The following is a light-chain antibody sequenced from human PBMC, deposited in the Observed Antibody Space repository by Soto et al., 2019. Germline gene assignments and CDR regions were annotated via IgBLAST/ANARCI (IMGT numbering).Light chain of an antibody. CDR1: QSVSSN. CDR2: GAS. Sequence: EIVMTQSPATLSVSPGERVTLSCRASQSVSSNLAWYQQKPGQAPRLLIYGASTRATGIPARFSGSGSGTEFTLTSGSLQSEDFAGYCGQQYNIWPLTFGGGTKVEIK. J-gene: IGKJ4*01. V-gene: IGKV3-15*01. CDR3: QQYNIWPLT.